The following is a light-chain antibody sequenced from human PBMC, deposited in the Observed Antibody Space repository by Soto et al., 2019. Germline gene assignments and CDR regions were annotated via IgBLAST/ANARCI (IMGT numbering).Light chain of an antibody. J-gene: IGKJ1*01. CDR2: GAS. Sequence: EIVLTQSPGTLSLSPGERATLSCRASQSVSSSYLGWYQQKPGQAPRLLIYGASTRATGIPARFSGSGSGTEFTLTISSLQSEDFAVYYCQQYNNWPPGTFGQGTKVEI. V-gene: IGKV3-15*01. CDR1: QSVSSSY. CDR3: QQYNNWPPGT.